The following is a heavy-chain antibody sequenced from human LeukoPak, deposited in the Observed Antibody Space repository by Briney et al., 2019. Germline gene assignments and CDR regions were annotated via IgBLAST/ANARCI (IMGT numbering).Heavy chain of an antibody. J-gene: IGHJ4*02. CDR1: DYSISSGYY. CDR3: ARERSPFDH. D-gene: IGHD3-10*01. CDR2: INHSGTT. Sequence: PSGTLSLTCSVSDYSISSGYYWGWIRQSPRKGLEWIGSINHSGTTYYNPSLRGRVTVSVDTSKNQFSLKLSSVTAADTAVYYCARERSPFDHWGQGTLDTVSS. V-gene: IGHV4-38-2*02.